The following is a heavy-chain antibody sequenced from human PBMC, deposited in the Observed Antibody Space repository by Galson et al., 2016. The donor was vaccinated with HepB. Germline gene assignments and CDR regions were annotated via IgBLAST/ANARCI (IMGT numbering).Heavy chain of an antibody. V-gene: IGHV4-39*07. CDR2: IYHSGTT. Sequence: LSLTCTVSGGSVSSVTYYWSWVRQPPGKGLEWIGEIYHSGTTHYNPSLESRVTISVDKSKNQFSLKLNSVTAADTAVYYCARNSGGSYLGWFDPWGQGTLVTVSS. CDR1: GGSVSSVTYY. D-gene: IGHD1-26*01. CDR3: ARNSGGSYLGWFDP. J-gene: IGHJ5*02.